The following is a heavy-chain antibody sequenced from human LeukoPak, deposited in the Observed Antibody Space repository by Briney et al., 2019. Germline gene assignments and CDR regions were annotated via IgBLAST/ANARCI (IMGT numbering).Heavy chain of an antibody. Sequence: GESLKISCKGSGYSFTSYWIGRVRQMPGKGLEWMGIIYPGDSDTRYSPSFQGQVTISADKSISTAYLQWSSLKASDTAMYYCARRGYCSSTSCRYFDYWGQGTLVTVSS. CDR2: IYPGDSDT. CDR3: ARRGYCSSTSCRYFDY. J-gene: IGHJ4*02. CDR1: GYSFTSYW. D-gene: IGHD2-2*01. V-gene: IGHV5-51*01.